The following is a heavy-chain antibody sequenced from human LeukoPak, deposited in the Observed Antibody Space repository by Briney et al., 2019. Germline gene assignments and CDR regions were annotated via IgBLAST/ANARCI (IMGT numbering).Heavy chain of an antibody. D-gene: IGHD1-7*01. Sequence: ASVKVSCKASGYTFTSYYMHWVRQAPGQGLEWMGIINPSGGSTSYAQKLQGRVTMTTDTSTSTAYMELRSLRSDDTAVYYCARDLSELISSFDYWGQGTLVTVSS. J-gene: IGHJ4*02. V-gene: IGHV1-46*01. CDR1: GYTFTSYY. CDR3: ARDLSELISSFDY. CDR2: INPSGGST.